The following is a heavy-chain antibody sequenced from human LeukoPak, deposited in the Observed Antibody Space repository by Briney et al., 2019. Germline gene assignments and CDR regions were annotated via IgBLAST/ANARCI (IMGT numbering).Heavy chain of an antibody. CDR2: IIPILGIA. V-gene: IGHV1-69*04. D-gene: IGHD4-17*01. Sequence: SVKVSCKASGGTFSSYAISWVRQAPGQGLEWMGRIIPILGIANYAQKFQGRVTITADKSTSTAYMELSSLRSEDTAVYYCVRDRRTLTVTWGPHWFDPWGQGTLVTVSS. CDR1: GGTFSSYA. J-gene: IGHJ5*02. CDR3: VRDRRTLTVTWGPHWFDP.